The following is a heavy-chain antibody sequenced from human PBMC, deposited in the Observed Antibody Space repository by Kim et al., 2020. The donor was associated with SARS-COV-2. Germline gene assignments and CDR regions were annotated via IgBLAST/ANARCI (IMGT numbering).Heavy chain of an antibody. CDR3: ARSLAY. CDR2: IKQDGSVK. CDR1: GFTFSNYW. Sequence: GGSLRLSCAASGFTFSNYWMYWVRQAPGKGLEWVAYIKQDGSVKYYVDSVKGRFTISRDNAKNSLYLQMNSLRAEDAAVYYCARSLAYGGQGPRVTVSS. J-gene: IGHJ4*02. V-gene: IGHV3-7*01.